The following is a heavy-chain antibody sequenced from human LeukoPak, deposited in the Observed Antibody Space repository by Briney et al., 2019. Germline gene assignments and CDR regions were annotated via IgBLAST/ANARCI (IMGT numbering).Heavy chain of an antibody. D-gene: IGHD5-12*01. Sequence: GGSLRLSCAASGFTFSSYGMSWVRQAPGKGLEWVSAISGSGGSTYYADSVKGRFTISRDNSKNTLYLQMKNLRADDTAVYYCAKDGAWLRFDDWGQGILVSVSS. CDR2: ISGSGGST. J-gene: IGHJ4*02. CDR3: AKDGAWLRFDD. V-gene: IGHV3-23*01. CDR1: GFTFSSYG.